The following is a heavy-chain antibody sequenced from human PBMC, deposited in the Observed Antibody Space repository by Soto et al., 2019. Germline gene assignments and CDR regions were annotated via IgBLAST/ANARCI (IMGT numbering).Heavy chain of an antibody. CDR1: GVSVSSGSYY. CDR3: ARVSLQYTLAAAGNDFDY. V-gene: IGHV4-61*01. CDR2: IYYSGST. D-gene: IGHD6-13*01. J-gene: IGHJ4*02. Sequence: SETLSLTCTVSGVSVSSGSYYWSWIRQPPGKGLEWIGYIYYSGSTNYNPSLKGQVTISVDTSKNQFSLKLSSVTAADTAVYYCARVSLQYTLAAAGNDFDYWGQGTLVTVSS.